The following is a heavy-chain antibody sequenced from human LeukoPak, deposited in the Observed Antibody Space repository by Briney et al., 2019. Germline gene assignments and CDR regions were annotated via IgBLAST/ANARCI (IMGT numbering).Heavy chain of an antibody. V-gene: IGHV4-34*01. CDR3: ASHYSSGSYRYTGSFDS. CDR1: GGSFSDYY. Sequence: PSETLSLTCAVYGGSFSDYYWSWIRQPPGKGLEWIGEINHSGTTNYSPSLKSRVSISVDTSKNQFSLKLNYVTAAAAAMYYCASHYSSGSYRYTGSFDSWGQGMLVNVSS. CDR2: INHSGTT. J-gene: IGHJ4*02. D-gene: IGHD3-16*02.